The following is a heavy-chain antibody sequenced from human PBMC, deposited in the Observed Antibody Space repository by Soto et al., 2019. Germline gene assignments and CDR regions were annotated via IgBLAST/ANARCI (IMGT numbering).Heavy chain of an antibody. CDR1: IFTFSSYA. Sequence: PGGSLRLSCAASIFTFSSYAMHWVRQAPGKGLEWVAVISYDGSNRYYADSVKGRFTISRDNSKNTLYLQMNSLRAEDTAVYYCAIKGTYYYGMDVWGQGTTVTVSS. CDR2: ISYDGSNR. V-gene: IGHV3-30-3*01. J-gene: IGHJ6*02. D-gene: IGHD3-10*01. CDR3: AIKGTYYYGMDV.